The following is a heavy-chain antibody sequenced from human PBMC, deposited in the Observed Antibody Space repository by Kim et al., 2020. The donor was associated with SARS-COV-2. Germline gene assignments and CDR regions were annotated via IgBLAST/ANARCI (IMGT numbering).Heavy chain of an antibody. CDR1: GGSISSYY. Sequence: SETLSLTCTVSGGSISSYYWSWIRQPPGKGLEWIGYIYYSGSTNYNPSLKSRVTISVDTSKNQFSLKLSSVTAADTAVCYCARDSYRITMVRPRDYYGMDVWGQGTTVTVSS. J-gene: IGHJ6*02. CDR3: ARDSYRITMVRPRDYYGMDV. CDR2: IYYSGST. D-gene: IGHD3-10*01. V-gene: IGHV4-59*01.